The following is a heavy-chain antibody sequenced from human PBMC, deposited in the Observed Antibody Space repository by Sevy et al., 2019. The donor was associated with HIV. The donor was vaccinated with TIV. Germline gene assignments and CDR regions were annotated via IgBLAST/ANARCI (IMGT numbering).Heavy chain of an antibody. J-gene: IGHJ4*02. CDR3: AKSSYYGSGSYFYFDY. CDR2: ISGSGGST. D-gene: IGHD3-10*01. Sequence: GGSLRLSCAASGFTFSSYAMSWVRQAPGKGLEWVSAISGSGGSTYYADSVKGRFTISRDNSKNTLYLQMNSLRAEDTAVYYCAKSSYYGSGSYFYFDYWGQRTLVTVSS. CDR1: GFTFSSYA. V-gene: IGHV3-23*01.